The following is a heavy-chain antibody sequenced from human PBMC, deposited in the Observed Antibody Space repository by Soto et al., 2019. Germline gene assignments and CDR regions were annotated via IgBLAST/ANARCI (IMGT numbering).Heavy chain of an antibody. J-gene: IGHJ3*02. D-gene: IGHD6-13*01. CDR2: SYSSGST. Sequence: QVQLQESGPGLVKPSETLSLTCSVSGGSISFYYWNWIRQSPGKGLEWIGYSYSSGSTNYNPSLKSRITISVDTSKNQVSLQLSSVTATGTAVYYCAGGDSTTHGDAFVIWGQGRMVTVSP. V-gene: IGHV4-59*01. CDR1: GGSISFYY. CDR3: AGGDSTTHGDAFVI.